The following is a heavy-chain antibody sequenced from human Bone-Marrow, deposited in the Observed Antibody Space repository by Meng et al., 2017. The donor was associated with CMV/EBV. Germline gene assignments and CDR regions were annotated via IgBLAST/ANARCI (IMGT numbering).Heavy chain of an antibody. CDR1: GFTFRDFY. CDR2: IVNSGDGK. Sequence: GESLKISCAASGFTFRDFYMSWIRQAPGKGLEWVSSIVNSGDGKFYADSVKGRFTVSRDNAKNSLYLQINSLRVEDTAVYYCARDEDRNPKDIVLMVYDVRGLMDVWGQGTTVTVSS. D-gene: IGHD2-8*01. CDR3: ARDEDRNPKDIVLMVYDVRGLMDV. V-gene: IGHV3-11*01. J-gene: IGHJ6*02.